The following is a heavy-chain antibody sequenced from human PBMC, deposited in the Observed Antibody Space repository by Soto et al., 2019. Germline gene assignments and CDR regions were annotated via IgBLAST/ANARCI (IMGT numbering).Heavy chain of an antibody. J-gene: IGHJ4*02. V-gene: IGHV4-31*03. CDR2: IYYSGST. CDR1: GGSISSGGYY. D-gene: IGHD3-10*01. Sequence: QVQLQESGPGLVKPSQTLSLTCTVSGGSISSGGYYWSWIRQHPGKGLEWIGYIYYSGSTYYNPSLKCRVTISVDTSNNQFSLKLSSVTAADTAVYYCARDRPHYGSGSYTVESLDYWGQGTLVTVSS. CDR3: ARDRPHYGSGSYTVESLDY.